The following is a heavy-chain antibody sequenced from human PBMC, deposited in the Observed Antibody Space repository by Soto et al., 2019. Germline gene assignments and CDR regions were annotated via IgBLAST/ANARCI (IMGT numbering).Heavy chain of an antibody. CDR1: GFTFSSYA. CDR3: ASAYECDYFDY. D-gene: IGHD3-16*01. V-gene: IGHV3-30*14. CDR2: ISYDGSNK. J-gene: IGHJ4*02. Sequence: QVQLVESGGGVVQPGRSLRLSCAASGFTFSSYAMHWVRQAPGKGLEWVAVISYDGSNKYYADSVKGRFTIPRDNFKNTLDLQMNSLRAEDTAVYYCASAYECDYFDYWGQGTLVTVSS.